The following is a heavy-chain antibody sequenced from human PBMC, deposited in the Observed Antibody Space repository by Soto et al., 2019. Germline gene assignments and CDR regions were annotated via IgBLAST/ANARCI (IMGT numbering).Heavy chain of an antibody. CDR1: GGSISSGGYY. J-gene: IGHJ4*02. D-gene: IGHD1-1*01. CDR2: IYYSGST. Sequence: PSETLSLTCTVSGGSISSGGYYWSWIRQHPGKGLEWIGYIYYSGSTYYNPSLKSRVTISVDTSKNQFSLKLSSVTAADTAVYYCARVGTVPSNFDYWGQGTLVTVSS. V-gene: IGHV4-31*03. CDR3: ARVGTVPSNFDY.